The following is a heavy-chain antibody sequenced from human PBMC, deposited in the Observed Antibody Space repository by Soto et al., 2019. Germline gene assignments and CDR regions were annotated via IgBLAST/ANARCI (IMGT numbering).Heavy chain of an antibody. V-gene: IGHV1-18*01. CDR2: ISAYNGNT. D-gene: IGHD2-2*01. Sequence: ASVKVSCKASGYTFTSYGISWVRQAPGQGLEWMGWISAYNGNTNYAQKLQGRVTMTTDTSTSTAYMELRSLRSDDTAVYYCARVRGYCSSTSCYAGMKFDYWGQGTLVTVSS. CDR3: ARVRGYCSSTSCYAGMKFDY. CDR1: GYTFTSYG. J-gene: IGHJ4*02.